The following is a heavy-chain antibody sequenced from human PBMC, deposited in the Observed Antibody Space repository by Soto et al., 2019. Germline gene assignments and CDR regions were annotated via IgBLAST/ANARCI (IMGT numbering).Heavy chain of an antibody. D-gene: IGHD3-10*01. CDR1: GGSFSGYY. CDR2: INHSGST. V-gene: IGHV4-34*01. J-gene: IGHJ6*02. Sequence: SETLSLTCAVYGGSFSGYYWSWIRQPPGKGLEWIGEINHSGSTNYNPSLKSRVTISVDTSKNQFSLKLSSVTAADTAVYYCASGPPAGSYYGYYYYYGMDVWGQGTTVTVSS. CDR3: ASGPPAGSYYGYYYYYGMDV.